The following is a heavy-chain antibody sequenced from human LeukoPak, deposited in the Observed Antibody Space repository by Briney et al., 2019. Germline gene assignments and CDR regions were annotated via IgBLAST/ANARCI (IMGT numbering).Heavy chain of an antibody. J-gene: IGHJ4*02. CDR1: GFTFSSYG. Sequence: GGSLRLSCAVSGFTFSSYGIHWVRQAPGKGLEWVAVISYDGSNKFYADSVKGRFIISRDNSKNTLYLQMNSLRAEDTAVYYCAKEYVEAFDYWGQGTLVTVSS. CDR3: AKEYVEAFDY. CDR2: ISYDGSNK. D-gene: IGHD3-16*01. V-gene: IGHV3-30*18.